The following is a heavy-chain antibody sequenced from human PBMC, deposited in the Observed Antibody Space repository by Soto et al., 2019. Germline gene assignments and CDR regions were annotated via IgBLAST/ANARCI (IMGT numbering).Heavy chain of an antibody. V-gene: IGHV3-66*01. CDR3: MKENYCYGIDV. CDR2: INGGVST. CDR1: GFNFSINY. Sequence: GGSLRLSCAASGFNFSINYMNWVRQAPGKGLEWGSVINGGVSTYYADSVTGRFTISRDNSRNTLYLQINSLRAEATAVYCSMKENYCYGIDVWGQGTTVTVSS. J-gene: IGHJ6*02.